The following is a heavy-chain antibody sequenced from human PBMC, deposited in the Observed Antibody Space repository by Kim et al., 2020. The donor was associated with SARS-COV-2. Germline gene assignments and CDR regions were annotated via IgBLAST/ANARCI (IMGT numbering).Heavy chain of an antibody. Sequence: KFQGRVTITADEATSTAYMELSSLRSEDTAVYYCARVSGIAAAGTGYFQHWGQGTLVTVSS. CDR3: ARVSGIAAAGTGYFQH. V-gene: IGHV1-69*01. J-gene: IGHJ1*01. D-gene: IGHD6-13*01.